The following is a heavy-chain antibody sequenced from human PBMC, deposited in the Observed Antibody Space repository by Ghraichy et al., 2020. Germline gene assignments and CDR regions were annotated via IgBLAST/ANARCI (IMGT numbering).Heavy chain of an antibody. CDR2: ISSSGSTI. D-gene: IGHD2-21*02. J-gene: IGHJ2*01. V-gene: IGHV3-11*01. CDR3: AREGSVTGDSTDSSWYFDL. CDR1: GFTFSDYY. Sequence: GESLNISCAASGFTFSDYYMSWIRQAPGKGLEWVSYISSSGSTIYYADSVKGRFTISRDNAKNSLYLQMNSLRAEDTAVYYCAREGSVTGDSTDSSWYFDLWGRGTLVTVSS.